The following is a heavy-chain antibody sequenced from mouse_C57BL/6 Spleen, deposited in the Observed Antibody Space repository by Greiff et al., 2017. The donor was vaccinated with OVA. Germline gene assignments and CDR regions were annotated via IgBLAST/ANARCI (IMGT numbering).Heavy chain of an antibody. Sequence: EVMLVESEGGLVQPGSSMKLSCTASGFTFSDYYMAWVRHVPEKGLEWVANINYDGSSTYYLDSLKSRFIISRDNAKNILYLQMSSLKSEDTATYYCAREGLGRRYFDYWGQGTTLTVSS. CDR2: INYDGSST. J-gene: IGHJ2*01. D-gene: IGHD4-1*01. CDR3: AREGLGRRYFDY. CDR1: GFTFSDYY. V-gene: IGHV5-16*01.